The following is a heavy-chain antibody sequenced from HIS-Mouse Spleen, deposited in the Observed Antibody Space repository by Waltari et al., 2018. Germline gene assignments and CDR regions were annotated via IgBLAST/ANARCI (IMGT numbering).Heavy chain of an antibody. V-gene: IGHV4-39*07. J-gene: IGHJ2*01. D-gene: IGHD6-13*01. CDR2: IYYRRST. CDR3: AREIPYSSSWYDWYFDL. Sequence: QLQLQESGPGLVKPSETLSLTCTVSGGSISSSSYYWGWIRQPPGKGREWIGSIYYRRSTCYNPSLKGRVTISVDTSKNQFSLKLSSVTAADTAVYYCAREIPYSSSWYDWYFDLWGRGTLVTVSS. CDR1: GGSISSSSYY.